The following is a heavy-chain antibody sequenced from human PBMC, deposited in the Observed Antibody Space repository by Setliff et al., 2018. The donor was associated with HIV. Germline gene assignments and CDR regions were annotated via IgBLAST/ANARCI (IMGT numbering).Heavy chain of an antibody. CDR2: ISGSGTIT. Sequence: GGSLRLSCAASGFTFDDYAVTWVRQAPGKGLDYVSAISGSGTITYYADSVRGRFTISRDNSTNTVYLQMHSLRAEDTALYYCAKVMTLWFGASDSWGQGTRVTVS. CDR1: GFTFDDYA. D-gene: IGHD3-10*01. CDR3: AKVMTLWFGASDS. J-gene: IGHJ4*02. V-gene: IGHV3-23*01.